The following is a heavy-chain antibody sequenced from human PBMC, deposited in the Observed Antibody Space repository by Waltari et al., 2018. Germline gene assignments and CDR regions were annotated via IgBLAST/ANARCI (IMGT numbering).Heavy chain of an antibody. D-gene: IGHD1-26*01. V-gene: IGHV4-59*01. CDR2: T. J-gene: IGHJ5*02. Sequence: TNYNPSLNSRLTISVDTSKNQFSLKLSSVTAADTAVYYCARVAGAPYNWFDPWGQGTLVTVSS. CDR3: ARVAGAPYNWFDP.